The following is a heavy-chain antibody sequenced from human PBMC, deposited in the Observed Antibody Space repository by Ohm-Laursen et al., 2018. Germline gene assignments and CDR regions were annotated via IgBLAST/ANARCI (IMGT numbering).Heavy chain of an antibody. CDR3: ARGLYSYDSSGYPAL. CDR1: GFTFSTHY. Sequence: GSLRLSCAASGFTFSTHYMSWIRQAPGKGLEWVSYISSSGSTIYYADSVKGRFTISRDNAKNSLYLQMNSPRAEDTAVYFCARGLYSYDSSGYPALWGQGTLVTVSS. CDR2: ISSSGSTI. J-gene: IGHJ4*02. V-gene: IGHV3-11*04. D-gene: IGHD3-22*01.